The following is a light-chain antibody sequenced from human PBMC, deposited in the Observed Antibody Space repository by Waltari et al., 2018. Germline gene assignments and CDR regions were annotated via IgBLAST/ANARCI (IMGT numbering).Light chain of an antibody. V-gene: IGKV1-5*03. Sequence: DIQMTHSPSTLSASVGDRFPITCRASQNIGPWLAWYQQKSGRAPQILIYKASDLEIGVPSRFSGSGSGTEFTLTISSLQPDDFATYYCLQYKTLWTFGQGTKVDIK. CDR1: QNIGPW. CDR2: KAS. J-gene: IGKJ1*01. CDR3: LQYKTLWT.